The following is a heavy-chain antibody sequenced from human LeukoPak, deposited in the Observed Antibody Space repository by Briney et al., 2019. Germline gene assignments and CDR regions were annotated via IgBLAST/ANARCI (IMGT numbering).Heavy chain of an antibody. CDR2: ISGSGDNT. D-gene: IGHD6-13*01. J-gene: IGHJ4*02. V-gene: IGHV3-23*01. CDR1: GFTFSSYA. CDR3: AKVSWANYFDY. Sequence: GGSLRLSCAVSGFTFSSYAMSWVRQAPGKGLEWVSTISGSGDNTYYADSVRGLFTISRDNSKNTLYLQMNSLSAEDTAIYYCAKVSWANYFDYWGQGTLVTVSS.